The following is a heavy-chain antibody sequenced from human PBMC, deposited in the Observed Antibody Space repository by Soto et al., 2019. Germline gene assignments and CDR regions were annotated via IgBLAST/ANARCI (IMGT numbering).Heavy chain of an antibody. CDR2: IYNGGST. CDR3: ARDAGVVLVGGMVY. J-gene: IGHJ4*02. D-gene: IGHD2-15*01. CDR1: GFTVSSNY. V-gene: IGHV3-66*01. Sequence: GGSLRLSCAASGFTVSSNYMTWVRQAPGKGLEWVSVIYNGGSTYYTDSVNCRSTISRDNSKNTLYLQMNSLRVEDTAVYYCARDAGVVLVGGMVYWGQGTLVTVSS.